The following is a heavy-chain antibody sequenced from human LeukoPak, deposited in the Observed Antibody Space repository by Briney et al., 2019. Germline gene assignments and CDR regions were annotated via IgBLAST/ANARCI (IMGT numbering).Heavy chain of an antibody. J-gene: IGHJ4*02. CDR2: IKQDGSDE. V-gene: IGHV3-7*01. Sequence: GGSLRLSCAASGFTLSSTWMSWVRQAPGKGLEWVANIKQDGSDEYYLDSVKGRFIISRDNGKNSLYLQMSTLTTEDTAVYYCAKQPVGFWSGYYQYYFDHWGQGVLVTVSS. D-gene: IGHD3-3*01. CDR3: AKQPVGFWSGYYQYYFDH. CDR1: GFTLSSTW.